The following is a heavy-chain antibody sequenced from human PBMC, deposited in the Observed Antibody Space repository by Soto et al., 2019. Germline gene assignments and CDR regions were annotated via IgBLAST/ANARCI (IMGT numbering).Heavy chain of an antibody. V-gene: IGHV5-51*01. CDR1: YW. CDR3: ARQGNYDSSGYYYGGYYYGMDV. CDR2: IYPGDSDT. D-gene: IGHD3-22*01. Sequence: YWIGWVRQMPGKGLEWMGIIYPGDSDTRYSPSFQGQVTISADKSISTAYLQWSSLKASDTAMYYCARQGNYDSSGYYYGGYYYGMDVWGQGTTVTVSS. J-gene: IGHJ6*02.